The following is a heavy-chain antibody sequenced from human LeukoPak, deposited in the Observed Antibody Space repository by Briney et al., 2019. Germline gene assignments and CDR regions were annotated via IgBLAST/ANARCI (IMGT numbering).Heavy chain of an antibody. CDR3: ARTFYHDISGYCYAY. CDR2: INHSGST. V-gene: IGHV4-34*01. Sequence: KTSETLSLTCAVYGGSFSDYYWSWIRRPPGKGLEWIGEINHSGSTNYNPSLKSRVTISVDTSKNQFSLKLSSVTAADTAVYYCARTFYHDISGYCYAYWGPGNLVTVSS. J-gene: IGHJ4*02. D-gene: IGHD3-22*01. CDR1: GGSFSDYY.